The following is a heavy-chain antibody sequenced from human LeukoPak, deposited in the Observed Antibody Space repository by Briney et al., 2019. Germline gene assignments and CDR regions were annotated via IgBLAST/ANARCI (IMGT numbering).Heavy chain of an antibody. CDR1: GFTFSDYH. D-gene: IGHD1-26*01. V-gene: IGHV3-72*01. CDR3: VNTRTYSRIFIMTH. J-gene: IGHJ1*01. Sequence: GGSLRLSCAASGFTFSDYHMNWVRQAPGKGLEWVGRIRNKAKRYTTEYAASVKGRFTVSRDDSKNSLYLQMNSLKTEDTAVYYCVNTRTYSRIFIMTHWGQGILVTVSS. CDR2: IRNKAKRYTT.